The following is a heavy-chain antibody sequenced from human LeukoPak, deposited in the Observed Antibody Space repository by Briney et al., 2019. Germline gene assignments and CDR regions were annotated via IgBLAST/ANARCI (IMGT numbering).Heavy chain of an antibody. CDR1: GGSISSSSYY. D-gene: IGHD3-22*01. Sequence: SETLSLTCTVSGGSISSSSYYWGWIRQPPGKGLEWIGSIYYSGSTYYNPSLKSRVTISVDTSKNQFSLKLSSVTAADTAVYYCARQKYYYDSSGYYLLWGQGTLVTVSS. J-gene: IGHJ4*02. V-gene: IGHV4-39*01. CDR3: ARQKYYYDSSGYYLL. CDR2: IYYSGST.